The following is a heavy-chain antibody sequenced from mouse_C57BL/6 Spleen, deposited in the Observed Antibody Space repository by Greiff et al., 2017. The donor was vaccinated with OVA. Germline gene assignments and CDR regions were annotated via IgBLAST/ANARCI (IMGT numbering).Heavy chain of an antibody. V-gene: IGHV7-1*01. J-gene: IGHJ4*01. D-gene: IGHD1-1*01. Sequence: EVQGVESGGGLVQSGRSLRLSCATSGFTFSDFYMEWVRQAPGKGLEWIAASRNKANDYTTEYSASVKGRFIVSRDTSQSILYLQMNALRAEDTAIYYCARGYGSSYENAMDYWGQGTSVTVSS. CDR1: GFTFSDFY. CDR3: ARGYGSSYENAMDY. CDR2: SRNKANDYTT.